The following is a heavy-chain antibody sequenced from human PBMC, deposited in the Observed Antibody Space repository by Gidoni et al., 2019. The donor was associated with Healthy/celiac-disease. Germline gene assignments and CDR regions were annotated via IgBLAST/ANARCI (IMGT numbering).Heavy chain of an antibody. CDR2: IYHSGST. V-gene: IGHV4-4*02. CDR1: GGPISSSNW. D-gene: IGHD3-22*01. Sequence: QVQLQESGPGLVKPSGTLSLTCAVSGGPISSSNWWSWVRQPPGKGLEWIGEIYHSGSTNYNPSLKSRVTISVDKSKNQFSLKLSSVTAADTAVYYCARSPDSSGYEYYFDYWGQGTLVTVSS. J-gene: IGHJ4*02. CDR3: ARSPDSSGYEYYFDY.